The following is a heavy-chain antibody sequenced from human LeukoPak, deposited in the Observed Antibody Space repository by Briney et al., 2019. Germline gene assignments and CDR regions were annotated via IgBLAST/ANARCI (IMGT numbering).Heavy chain of an antibody. CDR2: FNAGNGNT. CDR1: GYTFTSYA. D-gene: IGHD2-21*02. V-gene: IGHV1-3*01. J-gene: IGHJ5*02. CDR3: ARARKYCGGDCYSNWFDP. Sequence: ASVKVSCKASGYTFTSYAMHWVRQAPGQRLEWMGWFNAGNGNTKYSQKFQGRVTITRDTSASTAYMELSSLRSEDTAVYYCARARKYCGGDCYSNWFDPWGQGTLVTVSS.